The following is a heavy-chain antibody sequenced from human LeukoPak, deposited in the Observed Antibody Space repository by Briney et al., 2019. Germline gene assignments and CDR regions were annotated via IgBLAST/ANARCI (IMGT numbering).Heavy chain of an antibody. Sequence: SETLSLTCTVSGGFISSGSYYWSWIRQPAGKGLEWIGRIYTSGSTNYNPSLKSRVTISVDTSKNQFSLKLSSVTAADTAVYYCARIPSGGYYYMDVWGKGTTVTVSS. CDR3: ARIPSGGYYYMDV. CDR2: IYTSGST. CDR1: GGFISSGSYY. V-gene: IGHV4-61*02. J-gene: IGHJ6*03. D-gene: IGHD6-25*01.